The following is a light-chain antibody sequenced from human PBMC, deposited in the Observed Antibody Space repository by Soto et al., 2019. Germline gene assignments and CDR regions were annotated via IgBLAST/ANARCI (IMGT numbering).Light chain of an antibody. CDR3: CSYTSSAGLV. Sequence: QSALTQPASVSGAPGQSITISCSGSSSDIGGYNYVSWYQHHPGKVPKVIIYEVSNRPSGVSNRFTGSKSGNTASLTISGLQAEDEADYYCCSYTSSAGLVFGGGTQLTVL. V-gene: IGLV2-14*01. CDR1: SSDIGGYNY. CDR2: EVS. J-gene: IGLJ3*02.